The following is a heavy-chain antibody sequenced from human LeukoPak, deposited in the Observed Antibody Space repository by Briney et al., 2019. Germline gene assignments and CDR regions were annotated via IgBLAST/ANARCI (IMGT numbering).Heavy chain of an antibody. CDR1: GYTFTSYD. J-gene: IGHJ6*03. V-gene: IGHV1-8*01. CDR3: ARVGSGYSASYYYYYMDV. CDR2: MNPNSGNT. Sequence: GASVKVSCKASGYTFTSYDINWVRQATGQGLEWMGWMNPNSGNTGYAQKFQGRVTMTRNTSISTAYMELSSLRSEDTAVYYCARVGSGYSASYYYYYMDVWGKGTTVTISS. D-gene: IGHD3-22*01.